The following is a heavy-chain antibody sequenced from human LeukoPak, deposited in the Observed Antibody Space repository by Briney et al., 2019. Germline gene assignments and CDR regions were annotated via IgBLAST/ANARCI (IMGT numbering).Heavy chain of an antibody. J-gene: IGHJ4*02. D-gene: IGHD5-24*01. Sequence: SETLSLTCAVYGGSFSGYYWSWIRQPPGKGLEWIGEINHSGSTNYNPSLKSRVTISVDTSKNQFSLKLSSVTAADTAVYYCARVQELQLGYHFDYWGQGTLVTVSS. V-gene: IGHV4-34*01. CDR2: INHSGST. CDR3: ARVQELQLGYHFDY. CDR1: GGSFSGYY.